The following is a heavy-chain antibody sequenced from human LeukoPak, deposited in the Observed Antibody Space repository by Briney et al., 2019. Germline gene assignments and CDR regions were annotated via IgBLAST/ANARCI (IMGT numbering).Heavy chain of an antibody. V-gene: IGHV1-69*04. CDR1: GGTFSSYT. Sequence: SVKVSCKASGGTFSSYTIGWVRQAPGQGLEWMGRIIPILGIANYAQKFQGRVTITADKSTSTAYMELSSLRSEDTAVYYCAREVTMVRGVIITPYLDYWGQGTLVTVSS. CDR3: AREVTMVRGVIITPYLDY. J-gene: IGHJ4*02. CDR2: IIPILGIA. D-gene: IGHD3-10*01.